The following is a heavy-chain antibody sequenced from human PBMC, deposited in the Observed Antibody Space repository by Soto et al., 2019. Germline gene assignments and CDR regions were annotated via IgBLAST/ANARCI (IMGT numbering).Heavy chain of an antibody. CDR3: ARDRYCSSTSCYTTNYYYGVDV. J-gene: IGHJ6*02. Sequence: QVQLQESGPGLVKPSETLSLTCIVSGGSISSYYWSWIRQPAGKGLEWIGRIYTSGSTNYNPSLKSRVTMSVDTSKNQFSLKLSSVTAADTAVYYCARDRYCSSTSCYTTNYYYGVDVWGQGTTVTVSS. CDR1: GGSISSYY. CDR2: IYTSGST. V-gene: IGHV4-4*07. D-gene: IGHD2-2*02.